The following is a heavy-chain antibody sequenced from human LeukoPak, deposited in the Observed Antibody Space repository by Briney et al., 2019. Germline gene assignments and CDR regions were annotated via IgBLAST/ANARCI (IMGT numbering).Heavy chain of an antibody. CDR3: ARPDTVTTGAFDI. Sequence: ASVKVSCKASGYTFTSYGISWVRQAPGQGLEWMGIINPSGGSTSYAQKFQGRVTMTRDTSTSTVYMELSSLRSEDTAVYYCARPDTVTTGAFDIWGQGTMVTVSS. J-gene: IGHJ3*02. V-gene: IGHV1-46*01. CDR2: INPSGGST. D-gene: IGHD4-4*01. CDR1: GYTFTSYG.